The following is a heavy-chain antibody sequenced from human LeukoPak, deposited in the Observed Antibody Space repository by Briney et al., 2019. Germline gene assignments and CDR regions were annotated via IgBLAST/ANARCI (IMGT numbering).Heavy chain of an antibody. V-gene: IGHV3-21*01. D-gene: IGHD2-15*01. Sequence: PGGSLRLSCAASGFTIRDYSMYWVRQAPGKGLEWVSSISSSSSYIYYADSVKGRFTISRDNAKKSLYPQMNSLRAQTMTAYNCARDGGYCSGGSCYSFDYWGQGTLVTVSS. CDR3: ARDGGYCSGGSCYSFDY. CDR2: ISSSSSYI. CDR1: GFTIRDYS. J-gene: IGHJ4*02.